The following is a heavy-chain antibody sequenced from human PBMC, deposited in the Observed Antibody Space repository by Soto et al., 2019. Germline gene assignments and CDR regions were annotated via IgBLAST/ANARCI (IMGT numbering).Heavy chain of an antibody. V-gene: IGHV1-46*01. CDR1: GYIFTNFY. Sequence: ASVKVSCKASGYIFTNFYMHWVRQAPGQGLEWMGIINPSGGSADYAQKFQGRVTMTRDTSTSTVYMELSSLRSEDTAVYYCGERPGLHCGSSYPPSVHHWG. CDR2: INPSGGSA. J-gene: IGHJ1*01. D-gene: IGHD3-22*01. CDR3: GERPGLHCGSSYPPSVHH.